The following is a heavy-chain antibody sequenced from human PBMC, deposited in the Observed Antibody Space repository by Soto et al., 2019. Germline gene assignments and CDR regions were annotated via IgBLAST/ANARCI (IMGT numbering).Heavy chain of an antibody. V-gene: IGHV3-48*01. CDR2: ISSSGSTI. D-gene: IGHD3-10*01. CDR3: ARESPRLLWFGELLL. Sequence: WGSLRLSCAASGFTFSSYAMSWVRQAPGKGLEWVSYISSSGSTIYYADSVKGRFTISRDNSKNSLYLQMNSLRAEDTAVYYCARESPRLLWFGELLLWGQGTLVTVSS. CDR1: GFTFSSYA. J-gene: IGHJ4*02.